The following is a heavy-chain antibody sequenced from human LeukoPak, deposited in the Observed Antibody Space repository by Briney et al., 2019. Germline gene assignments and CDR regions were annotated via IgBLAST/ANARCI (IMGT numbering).Heavy chain of an antibody. CDR3: ASQRDFHCSSTSCYGPY. J-gene: IGHJ4*02. V-gene: IGHV3-30*02. CDR1: GFTFSTYG. Sequence: PGGSLRLSCAASGFTFSTYGMHWVRQAPGKGLEWVTFIRYDGSNEYYADSVKGRFTISRDNSKNTLYLQMNSLRAEDTAVYYCASQRDFHCSSTSCYGPYWGQGTLVTVSS. D-gene: IGHD2-2*01. CDR2: IRYDGSNE.